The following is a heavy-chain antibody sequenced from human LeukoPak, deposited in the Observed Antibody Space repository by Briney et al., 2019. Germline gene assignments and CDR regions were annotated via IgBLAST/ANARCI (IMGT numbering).Heavy chain of an antibody. CDR2: MNPNSGNT. Sequence: ASVTVSCKASGYTFTSYDINWVRQAPGQGLEWMGWMNPNSGNTGYAQKFQGRVTITWSSSISTGYMELSSLRSEDTAVYYCARGVAGLGRRAFDIWGQGTMVTVSS. CDR1: GYTFTSYD. CDR3: ARGVAGLGRRAFDI. V-gene: IGHV1-8*01. D-gene: IGHD6-19*01. J-gene: IGHJ3*02.